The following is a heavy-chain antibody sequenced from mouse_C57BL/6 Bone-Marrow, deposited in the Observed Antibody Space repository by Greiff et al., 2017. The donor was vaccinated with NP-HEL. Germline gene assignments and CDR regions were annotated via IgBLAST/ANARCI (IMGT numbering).Heavy chain of an antibody. J-gene: IGHJ3*01. CDR3: ARSGYDGFAY. V-gene: IGHV1-81*01. Sequence: VQLQQSGAELARPGASVKLSCKASGYTFTSYGISWVKQRTGQGLEWIGEIYPRSGNTYYNEKFKGKATLTADKSSSTAYMELRSLISEDSAVYFCARSGYDGFAYWGQGTLVTVSA. CDR1: GYTFTSYG. D-gene: IGHD2-2*01. CDR2: IYPRSGNT.